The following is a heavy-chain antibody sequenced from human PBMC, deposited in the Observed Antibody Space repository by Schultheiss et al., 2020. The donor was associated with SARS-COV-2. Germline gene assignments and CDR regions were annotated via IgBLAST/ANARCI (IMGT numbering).Heavy chain of an antibody. V-gene: IGHV3-64*01. J-gene: IGHJ4*02. Sequence: GGSLRLCCAVSGFTFSHYGFHWVRQAPGKGLEYVSGISTNGLRTYYASSVKGRFSISRDHSKDTVYLQMGSLTPEDTAVYYCARGTYFDYWGQGTLVTVSS. CDR3: ARGTYFDY. CDR2: ISTNGLRT. CDR1: GFTFSHYG.